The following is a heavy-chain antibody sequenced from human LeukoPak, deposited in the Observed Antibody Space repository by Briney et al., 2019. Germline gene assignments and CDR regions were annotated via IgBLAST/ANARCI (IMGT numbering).Heavy chain of an antibody. CDR1: GGSISRTSQY. CDR3: VRLGRMGNVVY. D-gene: IGHD3/OR15-3a*01. Sequence: SETLSLTCTVSGGSISRTSQYWGWIRQPPENGLEWIGSMYYSGATYYNPSLKSRVTISLDTSKNQFSLTLTSVTAADTAVYYCVRLGRMGNVVYWGQGTRVPVSS. CDR2: MYYSGAT. J-gene: IGHJ4*02. V-gene: IGHV4-39*01.